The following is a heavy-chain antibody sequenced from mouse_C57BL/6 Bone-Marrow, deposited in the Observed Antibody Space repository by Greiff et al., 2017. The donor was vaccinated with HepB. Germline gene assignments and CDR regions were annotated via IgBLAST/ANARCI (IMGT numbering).Heavy chain of an antibody. CDR1: GYTFTSYW. CDR2: IYPGSGST. CDR3: ARSLITTVNVSYYYAMDY. D-gene: IGHD1-1*01. Sequence: QVQLQQPGAELVKPGASVKMSCKASGYTFTSYWITWVKQRPGQGLEWIGDIYPGSGSTNYNEKFKSKATLTVDTSSSTAYMQLSSLTSEDSAVYYCARSLITTVNVSYYYAMDYWGQGTSVTVSS. V-gene: IGHV1-55*01. J-gene: IGHJ4*01.